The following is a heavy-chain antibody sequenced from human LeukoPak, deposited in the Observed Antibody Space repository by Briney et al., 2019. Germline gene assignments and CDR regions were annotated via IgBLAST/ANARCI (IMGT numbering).Heavy chain of an antibody. CDR2: ISSSSSYI. CDR1: GFTFSSYS. CDR3: AKEQNTYSSSPPGY. V-gene: IGHV3-21*04. Sequence: GGSLRLSCAASGFTFSSYSMNWVRQAPGKGLEWVSSISSSSSYIYYADSVKGRFTISRDNSKNTLYLQMNSLRAEDTAVYYCAKEQNTYSSSPPGYWGQGTLVTVSS. D-gene: IGHD6-13*01. J-gene: IGHJ4*02.